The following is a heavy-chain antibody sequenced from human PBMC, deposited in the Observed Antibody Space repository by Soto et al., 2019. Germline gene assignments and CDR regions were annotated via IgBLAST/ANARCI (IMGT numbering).Heavy chain of an antibody. Sequence: LRLSCAASGFTFRSYSVYWVRQPPGAGLEWVSYMRMSGTTMFYADSVKGRFTISRVNAKKSLFLQLNRPRDEDTAKTYCARDDIGDAIKWFDPWGQGTLVTVAS. V-gene: IGHV3-48*02. CDR3: ARDDIGDAIKWFDP. J-gene: IGHJ5*02. CDR1: GFTFRSYS. CDR2: MRMSGTTM.